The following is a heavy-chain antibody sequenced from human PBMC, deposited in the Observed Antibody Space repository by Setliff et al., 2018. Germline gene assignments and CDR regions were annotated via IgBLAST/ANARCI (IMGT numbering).Heavy chain of an antibody. Sequence: LPETLSLTCTVSGYPINTHYWNWIRQSPGKGLEWIGYIYYRGTTNYNSSLKSRVTISIDMSKNQFSLKLSSATAADTAVYFCAAVGIDAGGGWFDPWGHGIPVTVS. CDR2: IYYRGTT. J-gene: IGHJ5*02. V-gene: IGHV4-59*11. D-gene: IGHD1-26*01. CDR3: AAVGIDAGGGWFDP. CDR1: GYPINTHY.